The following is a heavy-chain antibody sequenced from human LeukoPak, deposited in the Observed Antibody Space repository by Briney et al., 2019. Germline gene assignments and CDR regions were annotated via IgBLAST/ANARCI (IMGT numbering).Heavy chain of an antibody. CDR1: GFTLSSYA. D-gene: IGHD2-15*01. CDR2: ISDTGNT. V-gene: IGHV3-23*01. Sequence: GGSLRLSCAASGFTLSSYAMSWVRQAPGKGLEWVSAISDTGNTYHADSVEGRFTISRDSSKNTLFLQMNRLRPEDAAVYYCAKAPVTTCRGAFCYPFDYWGLGTLVTVSS. J-gene: IGHJ4*02. CDR3: AKAPVTTCRGAFCYPFDY.